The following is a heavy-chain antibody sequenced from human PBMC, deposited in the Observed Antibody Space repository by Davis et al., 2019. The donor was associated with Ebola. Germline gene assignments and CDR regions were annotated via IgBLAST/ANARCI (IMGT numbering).Heavy chain of an antibody. J-gene: IGHJ6*02. CDR2: VVFRGSA. Sequence: MPSETLSLTCNVSGVSIYTYYWSWVRQSPGKGLEWIGYVVFRGSATYGPSFDNRATMSIDMSKNQVFLHLTSVTPADTAVYYCARGLWFREGFGMEVWGQGTTVTVSS. V-gene: IGHV4-59*01. D-gene: IGHD3-10*01. CDR3: ARGLWFREGFGMEV. CDR1: GVSIYTYY.